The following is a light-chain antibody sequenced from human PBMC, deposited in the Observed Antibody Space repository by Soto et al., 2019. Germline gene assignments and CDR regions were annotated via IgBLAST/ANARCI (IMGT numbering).Light chain of an antibody. CDR1: QSVSSRY. Sequence: EIVLTQSPGTLSLSPGERATLSCRASQSVSSRYLAWYQQKPGQAPRLLIYGASGRATGNPDRFSGSGSGTDFTLTISGLEPEDFAVYYCQQYGSSLSWTFGQGTKVEIK. J-gene: IGKJ1*01. CDR3: QQYGSSLSWT. CDR2: GAS. V-gene: IGKV3-20*01.